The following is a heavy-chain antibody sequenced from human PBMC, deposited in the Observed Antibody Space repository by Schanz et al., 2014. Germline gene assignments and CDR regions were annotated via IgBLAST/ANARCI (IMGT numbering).Heavy chain of an antibody. CDR2: LSFDSRHI. Sequence: EVQLVESGGGLVKPGGSLRLSCTASGFSFDSYNMNWVRQSPGKGLEWVAFLSFDSRHIYYADSVKGRFTISRDNAKSSLPLKITSRRADDTAVYYCARDGVAATTDFEYWGQGALVTVSS. CDR1: GFSFDSYN. CDR3: ARDGVAATTDFEY. V-gene: IGHV3-21*06. J-gene: IGHJ4*02. D-gene: IGHD1-1*01.